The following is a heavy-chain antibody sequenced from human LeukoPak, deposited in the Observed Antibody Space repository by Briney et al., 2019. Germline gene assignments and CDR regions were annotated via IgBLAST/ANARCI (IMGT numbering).Heavy chain of an antibody. CDR1: GFTFSSYA. V-gene: IGHV3-23*01. J-gene: IGHJ4*02. Sequence: GGSLRLSCAASGFTFSSYAMSWVRQAPGKGLEWVSAIRGSGGSTYYADSVKGRFTISRDNSKNTLYLQMNSLRAEDTAVYYCAKGNDIGGYYYPHFDYWGQGTLVTVSS. CDR2: IRGSGGST. CDR3: AKGNDIGGYYYPHFDY. D-gene: IGHD3-22*01.